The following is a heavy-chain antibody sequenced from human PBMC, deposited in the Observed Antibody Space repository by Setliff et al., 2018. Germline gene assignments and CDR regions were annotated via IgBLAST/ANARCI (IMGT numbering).Heavy chain of an antibody. J-gene: IGHJ4*02. D-gene: IGHD2-8*02. V-gene: IGHV4-39*01. Sequence: SETLSLTCTVSGGSIISSSYYWGWIRQPPGKGLEWIGTTYYTGTTYYSPSLKSRVTISLDTSRNQFSLKVTSVTAADTAVYYCTVYNTGSSKDHYWGQGTPVTVSS. CDR3: TVYNTGSSKDHY. CDR1: GGSIISSSYY. CDR2: TYYTGTT.